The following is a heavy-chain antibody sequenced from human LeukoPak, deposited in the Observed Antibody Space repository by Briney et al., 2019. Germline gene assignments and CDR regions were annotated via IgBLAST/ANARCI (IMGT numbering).Heavy chain of an antibody. Sequence: SVKVSCKASGGTFSSYAISWVRQAPGQGLEWMGRIIPIFGTANYAQKFQGRVTITTDESTSTAYMELSSLRSEDTAVYYCARGGKYSSSSLHFDYWGQGTLVTVSS. CDR3: ARGGKYSSSSLHFDY. CDR2: IIPIFGTA. J-gene: IGHJ4*02. D-gene: IGHD6-6*01. V-gene: IGHV1-69*05. CDR1: GGTFSSYA.